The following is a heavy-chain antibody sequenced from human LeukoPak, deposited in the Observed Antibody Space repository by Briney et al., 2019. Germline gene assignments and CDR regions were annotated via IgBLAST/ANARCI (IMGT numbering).Heavy chain of an antibody. D-gene: IGHD6-19*01. J-gene: IGHJ6*03. Sequence: GASVKVSCKASGYTFTSYYMHWVRQAPGQGLEWMGINNPSGGSTSYAQKFQGRVTMTRDTSTSTVYMELSSLRSEDTAVYFCARERGGSKLTGLYGRDYYYMDVWGKGTTVTVSS. CDR1: GYTFTSYY. CDR2: NNPSGGST. CDR3: ARERGGSKLTGLYGRDYYYMDV. V-gene: IGHV1-46*01.